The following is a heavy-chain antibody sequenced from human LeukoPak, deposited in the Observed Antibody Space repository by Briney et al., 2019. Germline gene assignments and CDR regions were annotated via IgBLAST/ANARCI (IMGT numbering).Heavy chain of an antibody. CDR2: ISYDGSNK. CDR3: ARSYTNYYDSSGYYYNYGRDV. V-gene: IGHV3-30-3*01. J-gene: IGHJ6*01. CDR1: RFTFSNYA. Sequence: PGGSLRLSCAASRFTFSNYAMHWVRQAPGKGLEGVAVISYDGSNKYYADSVKGRFTIPRDNSRNTVYMEMNSLRAEETAVYYCARSYTNYYDSSGYYYNYGRDVWGQGTTVTVSS. D-gene: IGHD3-22*01.